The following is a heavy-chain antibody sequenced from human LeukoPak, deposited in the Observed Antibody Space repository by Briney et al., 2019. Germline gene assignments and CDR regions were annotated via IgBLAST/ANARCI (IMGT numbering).Heavy chain of an antibody. CDR2: IYHSGST. D-gene: IGHD3-10*01. CDR1: GGSISSSNW. J-gene: IGHJ4*02. CDR3: ANGGGEWYYYGSGTPEWVY. V-gene: IGHV4-4*02. Sequence: SETLSLTCAVSGGSISSSNWWSWVRQPPGKGLEWIGEIYHSGSTNYNPSLKSRVTISVDTSKNQFSLELSSVTAADTAVYYCANGGGEWYYYGSGTPEWVYWGQGTLVTVSS.